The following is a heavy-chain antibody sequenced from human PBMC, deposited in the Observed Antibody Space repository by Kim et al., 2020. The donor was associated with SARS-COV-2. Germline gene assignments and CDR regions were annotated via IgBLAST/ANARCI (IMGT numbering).Heavy chain of an antibody. V-gene: IGHV4-31*03. J-gene: IGHJ4*01. CDR2: IYYSGSN. Sequence: SETLSLTCTVSGGSISSGGYYWSWIRQHPGKGLGWTGYIYYSGSNYYNQSLRSRVTISVDTSKNQFSLKLSSVTAADTAVYYCERWASNYYDSSGQVDY. D-gene: IGHD3-22*01. CDR3: ERWASNYYDSSGQVDY. CDR1: GGSISSGGYY.